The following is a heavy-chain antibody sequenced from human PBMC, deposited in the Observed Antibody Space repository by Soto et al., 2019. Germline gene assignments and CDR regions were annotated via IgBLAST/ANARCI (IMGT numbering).Heavy chain of an antibody. V-gene: IGHV1-8*01. CDR3: ATRPGYYFGSGSSFFQH. D-gene: IGHD3-10*01. Sequence: QVQLVQSGAEVKKPGASVKVSCKASGYTFTSYDINWVRQATGQGLEWMGWMNPNSGNTGYAQKVQGRVTMTRNTSISTAYMELSSLRSEDTAVYYCATRPGYYFGSGSSFFQHWGQGTLVTVSS. J-gene: IGHJ1*01. CDR2: MNPNSGNT. CDR1: GYTFTSYD.